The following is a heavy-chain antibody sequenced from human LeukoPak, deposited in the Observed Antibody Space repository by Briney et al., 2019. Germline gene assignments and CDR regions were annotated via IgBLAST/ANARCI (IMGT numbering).Heavy chain of an antibody. CDR1: GGTFSSYA. Sequence: SVKVSCKASGGTFSSYAISWVRQAPGQGLEWMGGIIPIFGTANYAQKFQGRVTITADESTSTAYMELSSLRSEDTAVYYCARGYVGYSSGFRGYFQHWGQGTLVTVSS. D-gene: IGHD6-19*01. J-gene: IGHJ1*01. CDR2: IIPIFGTA. V-gene: IGHV1-69*01. CDR3: ARGYVGYSSGFRGYFQH.